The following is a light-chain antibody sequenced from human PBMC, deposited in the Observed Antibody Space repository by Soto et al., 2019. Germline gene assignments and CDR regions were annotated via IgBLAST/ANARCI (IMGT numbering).Light chain of an antibody. CDR3: QQYYNFPPT. V-gene: IGKV1-8*01. Sequence: AIRMTQSPASFSASTGDRVTITCRASQGISNYLAWYQQKPGKAPKLLIYGASTLQSGVPSRFSGSGSGTDFTLTISWLQSEDLATYYCQQYYNFPPTFGQGTKVEIK. CDR2: GAS. J-gene: IGKJ1*01. CDR1: QGISNY.